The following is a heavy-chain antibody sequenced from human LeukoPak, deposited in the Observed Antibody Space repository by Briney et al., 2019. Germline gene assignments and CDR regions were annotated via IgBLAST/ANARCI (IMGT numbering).Heavy chain of an antibody. J-gene: IGHJ1*01. CDR2: ISFDGDNE. D-gene: IGHD5/OR15-5a*01. Sequence: GGSLRLSCATSGFTFSNYAIHWVRQAPGKGLEWVADISFDGDNEYYADSVRGRFMIARDNSKNTVYLQMNSLEDTAVYYCAREPSGNFGQLVSSAEYFQHWGQGTRVTVSS. V-gene: IGHV3-30-3*01. CDR3: AREPSGNFGQLVSSAEYFQH. CDR1: GFTFSNYA.